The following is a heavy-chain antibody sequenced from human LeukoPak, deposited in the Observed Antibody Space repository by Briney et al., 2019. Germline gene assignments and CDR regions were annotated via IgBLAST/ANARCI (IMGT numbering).Heavy chain of an antibody. Sequence: ASETLSLTCTVSGGSISSSSYYWGWIRQPPGKGLEWIGSIYYSGSTYYNPSLKSRVTISVDTSKNQFSLKLSSVTAADTAVYYCAARMSYGSYLLGGFWPPGGPRRGTINYWGQGTLVTVSS. J-gene: IGHJ4*02. V-gene: IGHV4-39*07. CDR2: IYYSGST. D-gene: IGHD1-26*01. CDR1: GGSISSSSYY. CDR3: AARMSYGSYLLGGFWPPGGPRRGTINY.